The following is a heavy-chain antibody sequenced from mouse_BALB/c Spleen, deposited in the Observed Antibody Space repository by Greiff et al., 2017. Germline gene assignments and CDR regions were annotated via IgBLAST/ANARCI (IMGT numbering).Heavy chain of an antibody. J-gene: IGHJ4*01. Sequence: EVNVVESGGGLVKPGGSLKLSCAASGFTFSSFGMHWVRQAPEKGLEWVAYISSGSSTIYYADTVKGRFTISRDNPKNTLFLQMTSLRSEDTAMYYCARGYYAMDYWGQGTSVTVSS. CDR1: GFTFSSFG. CDR3: ARGYYAMDY. CDR2: ISSGSSTI. V-gene: IGHV5-17*02.